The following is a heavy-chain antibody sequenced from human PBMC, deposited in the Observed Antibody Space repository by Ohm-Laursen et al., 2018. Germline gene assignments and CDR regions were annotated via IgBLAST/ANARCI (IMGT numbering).Heavy chain of an antibody. CDR3: VGGYITVFHY. J-gene: IGHJ4*02. V-gene: IGHV3-74*01. CDR2: INSDGSTT. CDR1: GFTFNNYW. D-gene: IGHD5-12*01. Sequence: SLRLSCAASGFTFNNYWMHWVRQAPGKGLVWVSRINSDGSTTNYADSVKGRFTISRDNAKNTLYLQMNSLGAEDTALYYCVGGYITVFHYRGQGTLVTVSS.